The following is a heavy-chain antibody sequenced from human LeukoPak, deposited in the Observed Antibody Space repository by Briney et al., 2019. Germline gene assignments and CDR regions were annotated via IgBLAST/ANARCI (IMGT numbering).Heavy chain of an antibody. CDR3: ARGGRGTIIMIVVAALDY. CDR1: GFTFSDYY. J-gene: IGHJ4*02. CDR2: ISSSGSTI. D-gene: IGHD3-22*01. Sequence: PGGSLRLSCAASGFTFSDYYMSWIRQAPGKGLEWVSYISSSGSTIYYADSVKGRFTISRDNARNSLYLQMNSLRAEDTAVYYCARGGRGTIIMIVVAALDYWGQGTLVTVSS. V-gene: IGHV3-11*04.